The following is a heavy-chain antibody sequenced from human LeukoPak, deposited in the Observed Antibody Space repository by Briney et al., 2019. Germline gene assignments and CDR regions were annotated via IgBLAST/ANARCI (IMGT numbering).Heavy chain of an antibody. CDR2: IYYSGST. Sequence: NPSETLSLTCTVSGGSISSSSYYWGWIRQPPGKGLEWIGSIYYSGSTYYNPSLKSRVTISVDTSKNQFSLKLSSVTAADTAVYYCARIAAAGPERYYYMDVWGKGTTVTISS. J-gene: IGHJ6*03. CDR3: ARIAAAGPERYYYMDV. CDR1: GGSISSSSYY. D-gene: IGHD6-13*01. V-gene: IGHV4-39*01.